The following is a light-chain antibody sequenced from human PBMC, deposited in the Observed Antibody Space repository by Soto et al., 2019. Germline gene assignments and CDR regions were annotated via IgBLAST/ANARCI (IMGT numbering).Light chain of an antibody. Sequence: DIQMTQSPSTLSASVGDRVTITCRASQSISSWLAWYQQKPGKAPQLLIYDASSLESGVPSRFSGSGSGTEFTLTSSSLQPDDFATYYCQQYNSYPYTFGQGTKLEI. CDR2: DAS. CDR1: QSISSW. V-gene: IGKV1-5*01. CDR3: QQYNSYPYT. J-gene: IGKJ2*01.